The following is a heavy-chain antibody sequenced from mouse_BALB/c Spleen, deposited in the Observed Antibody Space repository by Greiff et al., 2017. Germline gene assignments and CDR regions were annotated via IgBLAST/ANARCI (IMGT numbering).Heavy chain of an antibody. CDR3: ARGPYLYAMDY. J-gene: IGHJ4*01. D-gene: IGHD5-5*01. CDR1: GYTFTSYW. CDR2: INPSNGRT. Sequence: VQLQQPGAELVKPGASVKLSCKASGYTFTSYWMHWVKQRPGQGLEWIGEINPSNGRTNYNEKFKSKATLTVDKSSSTAYMQLSSLTSEDSAVYYCARGPYLYAMDYWGQGTSVTVSS. V-gene: IGHV1S81*02.